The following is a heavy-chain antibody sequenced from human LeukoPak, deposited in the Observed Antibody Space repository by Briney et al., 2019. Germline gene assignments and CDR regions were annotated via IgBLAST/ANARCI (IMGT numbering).Heavy chain of an antibody. V-gene: IGHV3-7*03. CDR1: GFTFSSYW. D-gene: IGHD6-13*01. CDR2: IKQDGSEK. CDR3: ATKESGYSSSWSPFDY. Sequence: GGSLRLSCAASGFTFSSYWMSWVRQAPGKGLEWVANIKQDGSEKYYVASVKGRFTISRDNAKNSLYLQMNSLRADDTAVYYCATKESGYSSSWSPFDYWGQGTLVTVSS. J-gene: IGHJ4*02.